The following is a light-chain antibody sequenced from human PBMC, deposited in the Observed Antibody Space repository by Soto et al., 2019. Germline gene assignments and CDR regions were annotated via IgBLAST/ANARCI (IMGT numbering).Light chain of an antibody. CDR2: EVT. Sequence: QSALTQPASVSGSLGQSITISCAGTSRDVGGYNYVSWYQQYPGKAPKVIISEVTNRPSGVPNRFSGSKSGNTASLTISGLQAKDEADYYCSSYTSVSTWLFGGGTKLTVL. CDR3: SSYTSVSTWL. V-gene: IGLV2-14*01. J-gene: IGLJ2*01. CDR1: SRDVGGYNY.